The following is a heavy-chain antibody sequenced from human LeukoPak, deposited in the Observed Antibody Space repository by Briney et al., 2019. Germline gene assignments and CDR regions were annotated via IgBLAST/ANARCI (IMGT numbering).Heavy chain of an antibody. CDR2: IYYSGST. CDR3: ARATAAAGTKFISWFDP. V-gene: IGHV4-31*03. J-gene: IGHJ5*02. CDR1: GGSISSGGYY. D-gene: IGHD6-13*01. Sequence: SETLSLTRTVSGGSISSGGYYWSWIRQHPGKGLEWIGYIYYSGSTYYNPSLKSRVTISVDTSKNQFSLKLSSVTAADTAVYYCARATAAAGTKFISWFDPWGQGTLVTVSS.